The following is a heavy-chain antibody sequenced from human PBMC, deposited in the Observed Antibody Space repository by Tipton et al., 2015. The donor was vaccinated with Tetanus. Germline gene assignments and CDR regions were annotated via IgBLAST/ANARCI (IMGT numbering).Heavy chain of an antibody. CDR3: ARDLGLRSYGVDV. CDR1: GDSVSSPIAA. J-gene: IGHJ6*02. Sequence: GLVKPSQTLSLTCAISGDSVSSPIAAWNWIRQSPSRGLEWLGRTLYRSKWIYDYAVSVRGRITIRPDTSRNQFSLQLNSVTPEDTAIYYRARDLGLRSYGVDVWGQGTTVTVSS. CDR2: TLYRSKWIY. D-gene: IGHD5-12*01. V-gene: IGHV6-1*01.